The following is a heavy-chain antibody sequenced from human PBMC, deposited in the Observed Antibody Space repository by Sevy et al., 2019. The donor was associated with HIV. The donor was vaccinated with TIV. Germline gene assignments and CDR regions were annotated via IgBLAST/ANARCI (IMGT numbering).Heavy chain of an antibody. V-gene: IGHV3-72*01. Sequence: GGSLRLSCAASGFTFSDHYMDWVRRAPGKGLEWVGRTRNKANSYTTEYAASVKGRFTISRDDSKNSLYLQMNSLKTEDTAVYYCARVSYYYDSSPDGYFDYWGQGTLVTVSS. CDR3: ARVSYYYDSSPDGYFDY. CDR1: GFTFSDHY. J-gene: IGHJ4*02. D-gene: IGHD3-22*01. CDR2: TRNKANSYTT.